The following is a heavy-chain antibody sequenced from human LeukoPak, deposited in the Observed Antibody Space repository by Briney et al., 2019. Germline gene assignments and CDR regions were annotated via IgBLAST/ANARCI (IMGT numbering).Heavy chain of an antibody. J-gene: IGHJ4*02. V-gene: IGHV4-39*01. D-gene: IGHD5-18*01. Sequence: PSEXLSLTCTVSGGSISSSSYYWGWIRQPPGKGLEWIGSIYYSGSTYYNPSLKSRVTISVDTSKNQFSLKLSSVTAADTAVYYCASPSGYGFYYFDYWGQGTLVTVSS. CDR2: IYYSGST. CDR1: GGSISSSSYY. CDR3: ASPSGYGFYYFDY.